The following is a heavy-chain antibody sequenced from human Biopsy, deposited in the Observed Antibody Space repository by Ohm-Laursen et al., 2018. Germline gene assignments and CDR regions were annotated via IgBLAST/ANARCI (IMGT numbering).Heavy chain of an antibody. CDR1: GFAFNLYE. Sequence: SLRLSCSAPGFAFNLYEMNWVRQAPGKGMEWISYIYGGGSPMSYADSVKGRFTISRDNAQNSLYLHMNSLRAEDTAVYYCARLNSGTYDASDLWGQGTMVIVSS. D-gene: IGHD1-26*01. V-gene: IGHV3-48*03. CDR2: IYGGGSPM. CDR3: ARLNSGTYDASDL. J-gene: IGHJ3*01.